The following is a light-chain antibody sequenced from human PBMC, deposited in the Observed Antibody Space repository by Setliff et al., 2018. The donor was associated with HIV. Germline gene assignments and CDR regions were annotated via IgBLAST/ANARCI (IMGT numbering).Light chain of an antibody. Sequence: HSALTRPASVSGSPGQSITIPCTGTSSDVGGYNYVSWYQQHPGKAPKLMIYEVSNRPSGVSNRFSGSKSGNTASLTISGLQAEDEADYYCSSYTSSSTHVIFGGGTKVTVL. CDR3: SSYTSSSTHVI. CDR2: EVS. CDR1: SSDVGGYNY. J-gene: IGLJ2*01. V-gene: IGLV2-14*01.